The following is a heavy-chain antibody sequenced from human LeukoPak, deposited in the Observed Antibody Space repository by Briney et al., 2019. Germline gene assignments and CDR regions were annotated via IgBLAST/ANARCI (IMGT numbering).Heavy chain of an antibody. D-gene: IGHD3-9*01. CDR3: ARVNPDIFDAFDI. J-gene: IGHJ3*02. CDR1: GGSISSSSYY. Sequence: PSETLSLTCTVSGGSISSSSYYWGWIRQPPGKGLEWIGSIYYSGSTNYNPSLKSRVTISVDTSKNQFSLRLRSVTAADTAVYYCARVNPDIFDAFDIWGQGTMVTVSS. V-gene: IGHV4-39*07. CDR2: IYYSGST.